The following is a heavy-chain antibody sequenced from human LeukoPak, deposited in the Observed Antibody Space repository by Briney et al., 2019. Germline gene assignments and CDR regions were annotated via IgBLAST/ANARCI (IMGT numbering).Heavy chain of an antibody. Sequence: GGSLRLSCAASGFTFSSYAMHWVRQAPGKGLEYVSGISSNGGSTYYANSVKGRFTISRDNSKNSLYLQMSSLRAEDMAVYYRVRADYDSAFDIWGQGTMVTASS. J-gene: IGHJ3*02. D-gene: IGHD4-17*01. V-gene: IGHV3-64*01. CDR2: ISSNGGST. CDR3: VRADYDSAFDI. CDR1: GFTFSSYA.